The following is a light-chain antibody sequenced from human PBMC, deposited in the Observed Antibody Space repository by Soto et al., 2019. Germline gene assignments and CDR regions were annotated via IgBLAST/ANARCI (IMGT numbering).Light chain of an antibody. CDR3: SSHGGSNNPYV. J-gene: IGLJ1*01. Sequence: QSALTQPPSASGSPGQSVAISCTGTSSDIGGYNFVSWCQQHPGKAPKLMIYDVTKRPSGVPDRFSGSKSGNTATLIVSGLQAEDEADYYCSSHGGSNNPYVFGPGTKLTVL. CDR1: SSDIGGYNF. CDR2: DVT. V-gene: IGLV2-8*01.